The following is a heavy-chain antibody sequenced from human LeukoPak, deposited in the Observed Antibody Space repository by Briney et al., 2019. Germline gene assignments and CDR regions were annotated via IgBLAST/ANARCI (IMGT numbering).Heavy chain of an antibody. D-gene: IGHD3-22*01. CDR3: SRVFYYGSSGYYPDH. V-gene: IGHV3-72*01. J-gene: IGHJ4*02. Sequence: GGSLRLSCAASGFSFSDHHVDWVRQAPGKGLEGIGRSRNKANAYSTVYAGPVKGRFTISRDEPKNSLYLQMNSLRPGDTAVYYCSRVFYYGSSGYYPDHWGQGTQVTVSS. CDR2: SRNKANAYST. CDR1: GFSFSDHH.